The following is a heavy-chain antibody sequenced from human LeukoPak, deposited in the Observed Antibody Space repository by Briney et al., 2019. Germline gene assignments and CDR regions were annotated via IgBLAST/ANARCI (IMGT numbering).Heavy chain of an antibody. CDR2: IYSGGST. Sequence: GGSLRLSCAASGFIFSSNYMHWVRQAPGKGLEWVSVIYSGGSTCYADHVQGRFTNSRDNAKNTLDLQMNGRRAQDTAVYYCARSTRLTAPARGYGREGTRVRV. CDR3: ARSTRLTAPARGY. V-gene: IGHV3-66*01. D-gene: IGHD2-21*02. J-gene: IGHJ4*02. CDR1: GFIFSSNY.